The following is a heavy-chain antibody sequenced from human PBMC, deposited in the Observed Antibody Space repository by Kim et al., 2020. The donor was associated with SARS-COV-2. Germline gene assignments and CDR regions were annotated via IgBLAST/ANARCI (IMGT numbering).Heavy chain of an antibody. Sequence: GGSLRLSCAASGFTFSDYYMSWIRQAPGKGLEWVSYISSSSSYTNYADSVKGRFTISRDNAKNSLYLQMNSLRAEDTAVYYCARVCGSWNRGSNWFDPWGQGTLVTVSS. J-gene: IGHJ5*02. CDR1: GFTFSDYY. CDR3: ARVCGSWNRGSNWFDP. V-gene: IGHV3-11*06. D-gene: IGHD6-13*01. CDR2: ISSSSSYT.